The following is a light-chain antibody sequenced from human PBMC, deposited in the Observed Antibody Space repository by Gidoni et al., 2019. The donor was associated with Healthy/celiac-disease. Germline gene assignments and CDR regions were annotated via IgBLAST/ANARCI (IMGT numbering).Light chain of an antibody. V-gene: IGKV1-5*03. J-gene: IGKJ1*01. CDR1: QSISSW. Sequence: DIQMTQSPSTLSASVGDRVTITCRASQSISSWLAWYQQKPGKAPKLLIYKASSLESGVPSRFSGSGSGTEFTLTISSLQPDDFATYYCQQYNSYWTLGKVTKVEIK. CDR3: QQYNSYWT. CDR2: KAS.